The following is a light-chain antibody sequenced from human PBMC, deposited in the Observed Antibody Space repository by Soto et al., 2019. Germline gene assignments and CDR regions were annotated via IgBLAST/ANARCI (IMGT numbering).Light chain of an antibody. J-gene: IGKJ2*01. CDR1: QSISTW. V-gene: IGKV1-5*03. CDR3: QQYNSFSRT. CDR2: KAS. Sequence: DIQMTQSPSTLSASVGDSVAITCRASQSISTWLAWYQQKSGKAPKLLIYKASTLESGVPSRFSGSGSGTEFTLTISSLQPDDFSTYYCQQYNSFSRTFGQGT.